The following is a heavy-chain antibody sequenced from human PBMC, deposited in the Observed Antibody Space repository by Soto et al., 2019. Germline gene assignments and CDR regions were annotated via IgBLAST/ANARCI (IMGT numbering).Heavy chain of an antibody. D-gene: IGHD2-15*01. Sequence: PGGSLRLSCAASGFTFSSYWMSWVRQAPGKGREWVANIKQDGSEKYYVDSVKGRFTISRDNAKNSLYLQMNSLRAEDTAVYYCARDRRCSGGTCYYFDYWGQGTLVTVSS. V-gene: IGHV3-7*01. CDR3: ARDRRCSGGTCYYFDY. J-gene: IGHJ4*02. CDR2: IKQDGSEK. CDR1: GFTFSSYW.